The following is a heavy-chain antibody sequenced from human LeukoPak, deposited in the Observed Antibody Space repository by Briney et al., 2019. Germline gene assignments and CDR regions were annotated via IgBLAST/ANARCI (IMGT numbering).Heavy chain of an antibody. D-gene: IGHD2-2*01. J-gene: IGHJ6*03. CDR2: INPNSGGT. V-gene: IGHV1-2*02. CDR3: ARADIVVVPAAIAGRVYYYYYMDV. CDR1: GYTFTGYY. Sequence: ASVKVSCKASGYTFTGYYMHWVRQAPGQGLEWMGWINPNSGGTNYAQKFQGRVTMTRDTSISTAYMELSRLRSDDTAVYYCARADIVVVPAAIAGRVYYYYYMDVWGKGTTVTVSS.